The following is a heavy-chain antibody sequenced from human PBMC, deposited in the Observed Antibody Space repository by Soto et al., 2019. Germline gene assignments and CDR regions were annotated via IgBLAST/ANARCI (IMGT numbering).Heavy chain of an antibody. D-gene: IGHD6-19*01. CDR2: MLHSGTT. CDR1: GDSISSPKW. V-gene: IGHV4-4*02. CDR3: AYSPGWYRHDL. J-gene: IGHJ3*01. Sequence: QVQLQESGPGLVKPSGTLSLTCAVSGDSISSPKWWTWVRQPPGKGLEWIGDMLHSGTTNYNPSLKSRVTISVDKSKNQFSLHLYSVTAAYTAVYYCAYSPGWYRHDLWGLGTLVIVSS.